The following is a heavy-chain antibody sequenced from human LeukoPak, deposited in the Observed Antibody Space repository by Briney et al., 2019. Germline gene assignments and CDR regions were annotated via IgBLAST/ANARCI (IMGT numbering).Heavy chain of an antibody. CDR2: INTDGSST. V-gene: IGHV3-74*01. J-gene: IGHJ6*02. D-gene: IGHD4-17*01. Sequence: GGSLRLSCAASGFTFSSYWMHWVRQAPGKGLVWVSRINTDGSSTSYADSVKGRFTISRDNSKNTLYLQMNSLRAEDTAVYYCARDEGYGDFPGGYYGMDVWGQGTTVTVSS. CDR1: GFTFSSYW. CDR3: ARDEGYGDFPGGYYGMDV.